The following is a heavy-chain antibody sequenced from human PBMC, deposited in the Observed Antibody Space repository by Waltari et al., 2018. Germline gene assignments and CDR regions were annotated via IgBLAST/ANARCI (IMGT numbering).Heavy chain of an antibody. CDR2: IYHRGST. V-gene: IGHV4-38-2*01. Sequence: QVQLQESGPGLVKPSETLSLTCAVSGYSISSGYYWGWIRPPPGKGLEWIATIYHRGSTYYDPSLKSRVTISLDTSKNQFSLKVSSVTAADTAVYYCARQYCSTSSCHFDYWGQGTLVTVSS. CDR3: ARQYCSTSSCHFDY. D-gene: IGHD2-2*01. CDR1: GYSISSGYY. J-gene: IGHJ4*02.